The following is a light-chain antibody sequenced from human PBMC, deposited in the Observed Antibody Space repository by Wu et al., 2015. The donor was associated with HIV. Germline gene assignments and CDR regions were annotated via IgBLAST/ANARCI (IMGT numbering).Light chain of an antibody. CDR2: TAS. CDR1: QTVSKW. J-gene: IGKJ1*01. V-gene: IGKV1-5*03. Sequence: SASVGDRVTIXCRASQTVSKWLAWYQQKPGKAPKLLIHTASILESGVPSRFSGSGSGTEFTLTISSLQPDDFATYCCQQYNSYSFGQGTKVEIK. CDR3: QQYNSYS.